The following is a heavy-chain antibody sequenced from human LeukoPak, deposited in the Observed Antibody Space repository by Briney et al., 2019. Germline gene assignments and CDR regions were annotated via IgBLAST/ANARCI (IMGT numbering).Heavy chain of an antibody. CDR2: ISSAGTT. J-gene: IGHJ4*02. V-gene: IGHV3-66*01. CDR1: GFTVSSSY. D-gene: IGHD6-13*01. CDR3: ARDLEAANTYYFDY. Sequence: GGSLGLSCAASGFTVSSSYMSWVRQAPGKGLERVSIISSAGTTYYADSVKGRFTISRDNSKNTVYLQVNSLRDEDTAVYYCARDLEAANTYYFDYWGQGTMVTVSS.